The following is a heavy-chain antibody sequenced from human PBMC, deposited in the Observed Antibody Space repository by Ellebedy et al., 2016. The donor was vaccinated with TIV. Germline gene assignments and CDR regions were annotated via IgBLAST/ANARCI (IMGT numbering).Heavy chain of an antibody. Sequence: AASVKVSCKASGYTFTSYGISWVRQAPGQGLEWMGWISAYNGNTNYAQKLQGRVTMTRDTSTSTVYMELSSLRSEDTAVYYCARGIVGATDFDYWGQGTLVTVSS. CDR1: GYTFTSYG. D-gene: IGHD1-26*01. V-gene: IGHV1-18*04. J-gene: IGHJ4*02. CDR3: ARGIVGATDFDY. CDR2: ISAYNGNT.